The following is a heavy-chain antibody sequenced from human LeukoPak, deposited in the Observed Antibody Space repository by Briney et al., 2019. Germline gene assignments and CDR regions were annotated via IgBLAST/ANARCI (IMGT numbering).Heavy chain of an antibody. CDR3: ARHYYGSGTDYYFDY. V-gene: IGHV1-24*01. CDR1: GYTLTDLS. J-gene: IGHJ4*02. Sequence: ASVKVSCKVSGYTLTDLSMHWVRQAPGKGLEWMGGFDPEDGETNYAQKFQGRVTMTEDTSTDTAYMELSSLRSEDTAVYYCARHYYGSGTDYYFDYWGQGTLVTVSS. D-gene: IGHD3-10*01. CDR2: FDPEDGET.